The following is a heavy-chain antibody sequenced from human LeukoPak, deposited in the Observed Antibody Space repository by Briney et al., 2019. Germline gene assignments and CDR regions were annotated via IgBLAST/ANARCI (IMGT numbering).Heavy chain of an antibody. D-gene: IGHD3-22*01. CDR1: GGTFSSYA. J-gene: IGHJ4*02. V-gene: IGHV1-2*06. CDR2: IDPNSGVT. Sequence: ASVKVSCKASGGTFSSYAISWVRQAPGQGLEWMGRIDPNSGVTNCARRFQGRVTMTRDTSIKTAYMELRRLRSDDTAVYYCARVAYFYDSSGECFDYWGQGTRVTVSS. CDR3: ARVAYFYDSSGECFDY.